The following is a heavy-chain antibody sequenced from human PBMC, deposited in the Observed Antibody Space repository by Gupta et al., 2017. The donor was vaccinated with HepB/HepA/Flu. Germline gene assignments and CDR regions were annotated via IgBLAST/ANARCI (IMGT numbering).Heavy chain of an antibody. CDR1: VYTFTSYD. CDR3: ARDGSGWGDYYYYYMDV. V-gene: IGHV1-8*03. J-gene: IGHJ6*03. Sequence: QGQLVQSGAEVKKLGASVMVSCRASVYTFTSYDSNWVRQATGQGLGWMGWMNRDSGNTGYAQKFQDRVTITRNTSISTAYMELSSLRSEDTAVYYCARDGSGWGDYYYYYMDVWGKGTTVTVSS. CDR2: MNRDSGNT. D-gene: IGHD6-19*01.